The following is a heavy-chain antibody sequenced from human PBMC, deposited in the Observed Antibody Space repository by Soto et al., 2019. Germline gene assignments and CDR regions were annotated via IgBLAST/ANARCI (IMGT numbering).Heavy chain of an antibody. Sequence: SVKVSCKASGGTFSSYAISWVRQAPGQGLEWMGGIIPIFGTANYAQKFQGRVTITADESTSTAYMELSSLRSEDTAVYYCSLGGGRGGSVGSYGMDVWGQGTTVTVSS. V-gene: IGHV1-69*13. CDR3: SLGGGRGGSVGSYGMDV. CDR2: IIPIFGTA. D-gene: IGHD1-26*01. CDR1: GGTFSSYA. J-gene: IGHJ6*02.